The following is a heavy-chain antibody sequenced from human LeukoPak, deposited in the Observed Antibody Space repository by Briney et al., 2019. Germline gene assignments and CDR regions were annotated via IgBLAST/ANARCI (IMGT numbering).Heavy chain of an antibody. CDR2: IYYSGST. CDR3: ATGTRGQWFDP. V-gene: IGHV4-59*11. D-gene: IGHD1-7*01. Sequence: SETLSLTCTVSGGSISSHYWSWIRQPPGKGLEWIGYIYYSGSTNYNPSLKSRVTISVDTSKNQFSLKLSSVTAADTAVYYCATGTRGQWFDPWGQGTLVTVSS. CDR1: GGSISSHY. J-gene: IGHJ5*02.